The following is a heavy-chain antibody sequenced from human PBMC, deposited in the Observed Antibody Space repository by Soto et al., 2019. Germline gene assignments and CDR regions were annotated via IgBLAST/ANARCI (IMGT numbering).Heavy chain of an antibody. D-gene: IGHD5-12*01. CDR3: ARHLKAGYNFGNFDY. V-gene: IGHV3-30-3*01. Sequence: GGSLRLSCAASGFTFSSYAMHWVRQAPGKGLEWVAVISYDGSNKYYADSVKGRFTISRDNSKNTLYLQMNSLRAEDTAVYYCARHLKAGYNFGNFDYWGQGTLVTVSS. CDR2: ISYDGSNK. CDR1: GFTFSSYA. J-gene: IGHJ4*02.